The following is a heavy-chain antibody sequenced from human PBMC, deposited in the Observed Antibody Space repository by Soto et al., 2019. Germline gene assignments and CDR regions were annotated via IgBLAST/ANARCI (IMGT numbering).Heavy chain of an antibody. Sequence: ASVKVSCKASGYTFTSYDINWVRQATGQGLEWMGWMNPNSGNTNYAQKLQGRVTMTTDTSTSTAYMELRSLRSDDTAVYYCARDLGAYCSGGSCSYDYWGQGTQVTVSS. CDR2: MNPNSGNT. CDR3: ARDLGAYCSGGSCSYDY. CDR1: GYTFTSYD. J-gene: IGHJ4*02. D-gene: IGHD2-15*01. V-gene: IGHV1-18*01.